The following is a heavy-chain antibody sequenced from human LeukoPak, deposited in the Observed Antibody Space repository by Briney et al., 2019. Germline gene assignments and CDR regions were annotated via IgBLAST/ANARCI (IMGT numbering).Heavy chain of an antibody. Sequence: ASVKVSCKASGYTFTGYYMHWVRQAPGQGLEWMGWINPNSGGTNYAQEFQGRVTMTRDTSISTAYMELSRLRSDDTAVYYCARDTLTVTYYDFWSGYYDFDYWGQGTLVTVSS. CDR3: ARDTLTVTYYDFWSGYYDFDY. CDR2: INPNSGGT. CDR1: GYTFTGYY. D-gene: IGHD3-3*01. J-gene: IGHJ4*02. V-gene: IGHV1-2*02.